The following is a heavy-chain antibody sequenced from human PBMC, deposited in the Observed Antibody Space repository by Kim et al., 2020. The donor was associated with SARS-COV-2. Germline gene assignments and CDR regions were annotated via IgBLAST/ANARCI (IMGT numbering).Heavy chain of an antibody. D-gene: IGHD4-17*01. CDR3: ARVADPYGDYDY. CDR2: IYYSGST. J-gene: IGHJ4*02. CDR1: GGSISSYY. Sequence: SETLSLTCTVSGGSISSYYWSWIRQPPGKGLEWIGYIYYSGSTNYNPSLKSRVTISVDTSKNQFSLKLSSVTAADTAVYYCARVADPYGDYDYWGQGTLVTVSS. V-gene: IGHV4-59*13.